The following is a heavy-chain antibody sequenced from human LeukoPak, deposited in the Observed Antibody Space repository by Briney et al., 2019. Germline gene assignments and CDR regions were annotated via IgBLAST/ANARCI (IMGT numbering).Heavy chain of an antibody. CDR2: IIPILGIA. D-gene: IGHD3-22*01. V-gene: IGHV1-69*04. CDR3: ASLGPYDSSGYYLYYFDY. Sequence: ASVKVSCTASGGTFSSYAISWVRQAPGQGLEWMGRIIPILGIANYAQKFQGRITITADKSTSTAYMELSSLRSEDTAVYYCASLGPYDSSGYYLYYFDYWGQGTLVTVSS. CDR1: GGTFSSYA. J-gene: IGHJ4*02.